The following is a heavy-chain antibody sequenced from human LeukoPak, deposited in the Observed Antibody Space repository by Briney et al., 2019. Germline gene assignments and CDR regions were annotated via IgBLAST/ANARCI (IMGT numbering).Heavy chain of an antibody. D-gene: IGHD6-13*01. CDR3: ARHGTAAGTSFDY. V-gene: IGHV5-51*01. J-gene: IGHJ4*02. Sequence: GESLEISCKGSGYSFTSYWIGWVRQMLGKGLEWMGIIYPGDSDTRYSPSFQGQVTISADKSISTAYLQWSSLKASDTAMYYCARHGTAAGTSFDYWGQGTLVTVSS. CDR1: GYSFTSYW. CDR2: IYPGDSDT.